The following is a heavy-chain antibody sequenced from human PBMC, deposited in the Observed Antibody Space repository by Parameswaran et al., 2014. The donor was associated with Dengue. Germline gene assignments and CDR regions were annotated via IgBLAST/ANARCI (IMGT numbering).Heavy chain of an antibody. J-gene: IGHJ4*02. D-gene: IGHD5-18*01. Sequence: WIRQPPGKGLEWIGSMFYSGSTFYNPSLKSRVIISGDTSKNQFSLKLSSVTAADTAVYYCARAVRGGYSYGLDYWGQGTLVTVSS. V-gene: IGHV4-39*01. CDR3: ARAVRGGYSYGLDY. CDR2: MFYSGST.